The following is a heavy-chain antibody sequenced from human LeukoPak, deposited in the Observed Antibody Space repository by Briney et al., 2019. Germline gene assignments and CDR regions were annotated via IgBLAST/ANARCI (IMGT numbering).Heavy chain of an antibody. D-gene: IGHD5-12*01. CDR3: ARVVESSGYDWGDYFDY. V-gene: IGHV4-30-4*01. CDR1: GGSISSSDYY. CDR2: IYYSGST. J-gene: IGHJ4*02. Sequence: SETLSLTCTVSGGSISSSDYYWSWIRQPPGKGLEWIGYIYYSGSTYYNPSLKSRVTISVDTSKNQFSLKLSSVTAADTAVYYCARVVESSGYDWGDYFDYWGQGTLVTVSS.